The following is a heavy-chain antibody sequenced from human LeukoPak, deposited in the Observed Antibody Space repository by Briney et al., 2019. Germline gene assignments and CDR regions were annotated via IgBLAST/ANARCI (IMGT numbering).Heavy chain of an antibody. CDR2: IHYIGST. V-gene: IGHV4-39*01. D-gene: IGHD6-19*01. CDR1: GGSISSDTYY. J-gene: IGHJ6*03. CDR3: ARRSSSPGYYYMDV. Sequence: SETLSLTCTVSGGSISSDTYYWGWIRQPPGKGLEWIGNIHYIGSTYHNPSLKSRVTISVDTSKNQFSLKLTSVTAADTAVYHCARRSSSPGYYYMDVWGKGTTVTVSS.